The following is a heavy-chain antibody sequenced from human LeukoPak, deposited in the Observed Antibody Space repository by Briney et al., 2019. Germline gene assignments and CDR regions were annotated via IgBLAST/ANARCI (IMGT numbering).Heavy chain of an antibody. Sequence: GRSLRLSCAASGFTFSSYGMHWVRQAPGKGLVWVSRINSDGSTTSYADSVKGRFTISRDNARNTLYLQMNSLRAEDTALYYCAKISRVGATTGFDYWGQGTLVTVSS. CDR3: AKISRVGATTGFDY. J-gene: IGHJ4*02. V-gene: IGHV3-74*01. D-gene: IGHD1-26*01. CDR2: INSDGSTT. CDR1: GFTFSSYG.